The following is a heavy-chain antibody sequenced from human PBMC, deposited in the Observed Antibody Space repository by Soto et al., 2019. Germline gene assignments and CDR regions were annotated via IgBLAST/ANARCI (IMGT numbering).Heavy chain of an antibody. Sequence: EASVKVSCKASGYTFTIYAMHWVRQAPGQRLEWMGWINAGNGNTKYSQKFQGRVTITRDTSASTAYMELSSLRSEDTAVYYCARDLKPMTFDYWGQGTLVTVSS. CDR1: GYTFTIYA. J-gene: IGHJ4*02. V-gene: IGHV1-3*01. CDR3: ARDLKPMTFDY. CDR2: INAGNGNT.